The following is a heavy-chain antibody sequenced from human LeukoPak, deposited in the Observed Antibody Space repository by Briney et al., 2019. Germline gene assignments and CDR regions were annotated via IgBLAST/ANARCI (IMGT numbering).Heavy chain of an antibody. Sequence: PGGSLRLSCAASGFTFSSYAMHWVRQAPGKGLEWVAVISYDGSNKYYADFVRGRFTISRDNSKNTLYLQMNSLRAEDTAVYYCARDFHRYYYDSSGYNAFDIWGQGTMVTVSS. CDR1: GFTFSSYA. V-gene: IGHV3-30*04. CDR2: ISYDGSNK. CDR3: ARDFHRYYYDSSGYNAFDI. D-gene: IGHD3-22*01. J-gene: IGHJ3*02.